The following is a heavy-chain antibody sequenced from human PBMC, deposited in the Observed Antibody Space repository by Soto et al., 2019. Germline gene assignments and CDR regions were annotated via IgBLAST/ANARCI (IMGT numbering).Heavy chain of an antibody. V-gene: IGHV1-18*01. D-gene: IGHD3-10*01. CDR3: ARGEDYYGSGNNWFAP. J-gene: IGHJ5*02. Sequence: GASVKVSCKASGYTFTSYGISWVRQAPGQGLEWMGWISAYNGNTNYAQKLQGRVTMTTDTSTSTAYMELRSLRSDDTAVYYCARGEDYYGSGNNWFAPWGQGTLVTVSS. CDR1: GYTFTSYG. CDR2: ISAYNGNT.